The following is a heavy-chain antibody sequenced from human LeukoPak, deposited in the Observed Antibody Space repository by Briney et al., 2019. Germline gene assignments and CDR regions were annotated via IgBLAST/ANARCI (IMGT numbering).Heavy chain of an antibody. D-gene: IGHD3-22*01. V-gene: IGHV4-38-2*02. Sequence: SETLSLTCTVSGYSISSGYYWGWIRQPPGKGLEWIGSIYHSGSTYYNPSLKSRVTISVDTSKNQFSLKLSSVTAADTAVYYCARVRFFDTTGYYYDMDVWGKGTTVTVSS. J-gene: IGHJ6*03. CDR1: GYSISSGYY. CDR2: IYHSGST. CDR3: ARVRFFDTTGYYYDMDV.